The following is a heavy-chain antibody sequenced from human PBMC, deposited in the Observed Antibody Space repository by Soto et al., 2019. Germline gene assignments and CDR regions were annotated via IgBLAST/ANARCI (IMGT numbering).Heavy chain of an antibody. J-gene: IGHJ4*02. CDR3: AMGVVVTAILEPAFDY. V-gene: IGHV3-30-3*01. CDR1: GFTFSSYA. CDR2: ISYDGSNK. Sequence: QVQLVESGGGVVQPGRSLRLSCAASGFTFSSYAMHWVRQAPGKGLEWVAVISYDGSNKYYADSVKGRFTISRDNSKNTLYLQMNSLRAEDTAVYYCAMGVVVTAILEPAFDYWGQGTLVTVSS. D-gene: IGHD2-21*02.